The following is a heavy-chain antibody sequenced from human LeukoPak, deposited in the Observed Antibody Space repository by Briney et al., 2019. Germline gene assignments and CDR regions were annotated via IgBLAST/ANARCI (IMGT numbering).Heavy chain of an antibody. CDR3: ARDRGGSYSAIDY. J-gene: IGHJ4*02. CDR2: ISSSSITS. D-gene: IGHD2-15*01. CDR1: GFTFSSYS. Sequence: GGSLGLSCAASGFTFSSYSLNWVRQAPGKGLEWVSFISSSSITSYYADSVKGRFTISRDNAEKSLYLQMNSLRAEDTAVYYCARDRGGSYSAIDYWGQGTLVTVSS. V-gene: IGHV3-48*04.